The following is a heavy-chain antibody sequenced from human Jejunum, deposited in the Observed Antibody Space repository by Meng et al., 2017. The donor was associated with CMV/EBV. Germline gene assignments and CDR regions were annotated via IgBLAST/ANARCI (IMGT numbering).Heavy chain of an antibody. CDR1: AGPISGCY. V-gene: IGHV4-4*07. J-gene: IGHJ5*02. CDR3: ARESGSYYWFDP. D-gene: IGHD1-26*01. CDR2: IYTSGST. Sequence: QLLLLGSVPVLVKASETLSLTCFGSAGPISGCYWSWIRQPAGKGLEWIGRIYTSGSTHYNPSLKSRLTMSVDLAKNQISLKLSSVTAADTAVYYCARESGSYYWFDPWGQGTLVTVSS.